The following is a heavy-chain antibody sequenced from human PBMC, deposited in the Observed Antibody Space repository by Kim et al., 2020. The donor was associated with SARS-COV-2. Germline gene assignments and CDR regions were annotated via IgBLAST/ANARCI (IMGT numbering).Heavy chain of an antibody. CDR2: ISGSGGST. J-gene: IGHJ4*02. V-gene: IGHV3-23*01. CDR1: GFTFSSYA. Sequence: GGSLRLSCAASGFTFSSYAMSWVRQAPGKGLEWVSAISGSGGSTYYAAPVKGRFTISRANSKNTLYLQMNSLRAEDTAVYYCAHPRYCSGGSCAPPYYFDYWGQGTLVAVSS. CDR3: AHPRYCSGGSCAPPYYFDY. D-gene: IGHD2-15*01.